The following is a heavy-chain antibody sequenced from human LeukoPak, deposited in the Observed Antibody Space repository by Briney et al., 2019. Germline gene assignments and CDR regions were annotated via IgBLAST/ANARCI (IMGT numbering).Heavy chain of an antibody. Sequence: GGSLRLSCAASGFTFSSYGMHWVRQAPGKGLEWVAVISYDGSNKYYADSVKGRFTISRDNSKNTLYLQMNSLRAEDTAIYYCAKDVDYGDYVVSWGQGTLVTVSS. CDR3: AKDVDYGDYVVS. CDR1: GFTFSSYG. CDR2: ISYDGSNK. V-gene: IGHV3-30*18. J-gene: IGHJ4*02. D-gene: IGHD4-17*01.